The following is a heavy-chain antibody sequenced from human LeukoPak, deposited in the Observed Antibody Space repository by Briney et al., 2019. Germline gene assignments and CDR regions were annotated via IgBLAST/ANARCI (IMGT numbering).Heavy chain of an antibody. CDR1: GGSISSSSYY. J-gene: IGHJ4*02. CDR3: ARLRRIAHDYSNYVDY. CDR2: IYYSGST. Sequence: SETLSLTCTVSGGSISSSSYYWGWIRQPPGKGLEWIGSIYYSGSTYYNPSLKSRVTISVDTSKNQFSLKLSSVTAADTAVYYCARLRRIAHDYSNYVDYWGQGTLVTVSS. D-gene: IGHD4-11*01. V-gene: IGHV4-39*01.